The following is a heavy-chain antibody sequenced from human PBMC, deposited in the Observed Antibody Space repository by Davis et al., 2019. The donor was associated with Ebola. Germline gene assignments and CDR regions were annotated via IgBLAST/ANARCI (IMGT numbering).Heavy chain of an antibody. J-gene: IGHJ6*02. CDR2: INAGNGNT. CDR3: AGNSVTTRLDYYGMDV. CDR1: GYTFTRFA. Sequence: AASVKVSCKASGYTFTRFAIHWVRHAPGQRLEWMGWINAGNGNTIYSQNFQGRVTITRDTSASTVYMELSSLRSEDTAVYYCAGNSVTTRLDYYGMDVWGQGTTVTGSS. D-gene: IGHD4-17*01. V-gene: IGHV1-3*01.